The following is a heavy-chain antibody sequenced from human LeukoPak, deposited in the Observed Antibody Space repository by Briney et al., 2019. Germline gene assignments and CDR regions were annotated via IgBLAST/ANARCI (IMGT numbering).Heavy chain of an antibody. CDR1: GGSFSSYY. CDR2: IYYSGST. J-gene: IGHJ5*02. Sequence: SETLSLTCAVYGGSFSSYYWGWIRQPPGKGLEWIGSIYYSGSTYYNPSLKSRVTISVDTSKNQFSLKLSSVTAADTAVYYCARLKGFGEENWFDPWGQGTLVTVSS. D-gene: IGHD3-10*01. CDR3: ARLKGFGEENWFDP. V-gene: IGHV4-39*01.